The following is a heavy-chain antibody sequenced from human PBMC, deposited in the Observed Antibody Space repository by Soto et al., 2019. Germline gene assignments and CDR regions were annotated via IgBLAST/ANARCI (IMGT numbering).Heavy chain of an antibody. CDR3: AIEYCSSTSCYRDY. CDR1: GGTFSSYT. V-gene: IGHV1-69*08. D-gene: IGHD2-2*02. J-gene: IGHJ4*02. CDR2: IIPILGIG. Sequence: QVQLVQSGAEVKKPGSSVKVSCKASGGTFSSYTISWVRQAPGRGLEWMGRIIPILGIGNYAQKFQGRVTITADKSTSTAYMELSSLRSEDTAVYYCAIEYCSSTSCYRDYWGQGTLVTVSS.